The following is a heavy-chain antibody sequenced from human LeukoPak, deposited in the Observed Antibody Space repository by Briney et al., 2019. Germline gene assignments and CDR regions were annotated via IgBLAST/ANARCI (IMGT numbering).Heavy chain of an antibody. CDR1: GYTFTSYD. CDR2: MNPNSGNT. V-gene: IGHV1-8*01. Sequence: ASVKVSCKASGYTFTSYDINWVRQATGQGLEWMGWMNPNSGNTGYAQKLQGRVTMTRNTSISTAYMELSSLRSEDTAVYYCARGGGYSGYDRPGYWGQGTLVTVSS. CDR3: ARGGGYSGYDRPGY. D-gene: IGHD5-12*01. J-gene: IGHJ4*02.